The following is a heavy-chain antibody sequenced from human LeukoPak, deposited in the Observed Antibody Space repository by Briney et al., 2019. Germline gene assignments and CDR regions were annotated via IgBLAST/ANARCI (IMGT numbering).Heavy chain of an antibody. CDR1: GGSISGSISSYY. J-gene: IGHJ4*02. CDR3: ARGRGQLERRSFDY. D-gene: IGHD1-1*01. Sequence: SETLSLTCTVSGGSISGSISSYYWGWIRQPPGKGLEWIGSIYYSGSTYYNPSLKSRVTISVDTSKNQFSLKLSSVTAADTAVYYCARGRGQLERRSFDYWGQGTLVTVSS. V-gene: IGHV4-39*07. CDR2: IYYSGST.